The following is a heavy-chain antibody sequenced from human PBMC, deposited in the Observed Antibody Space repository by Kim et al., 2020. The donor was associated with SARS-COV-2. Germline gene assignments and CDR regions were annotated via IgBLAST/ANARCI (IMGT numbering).Heavy chain of an antibody. D-gene: IGHD1-26*01. CDR2: VSYDGSIK. J-gene: IGHJ2*01. CDR1: GFTFSKYG. Sequence: GGSLRLSCVASGFTFSKYGMHWVRQAPGKGLEWVAVVSYDGSIKYYTESVKGRFTISRDNSEDTLHLQMDSLRPEDTAVYYCAKVFDLEASIYWYFDLWGRGTLVTVSS. V-gene: IGHV3-30*18. CDR3: AKVFDLEASIYWYFDL.